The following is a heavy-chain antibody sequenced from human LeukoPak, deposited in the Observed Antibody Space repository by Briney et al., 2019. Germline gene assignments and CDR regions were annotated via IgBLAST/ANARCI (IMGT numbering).Heavy chain of an antibody. D-gene: IGHD3/OR15-3a*01. CDR3: ARGVTAVGRVFDY. Sequence: GGSLRLSCAASGFTVSSSYMNWVRQAPGKGLEWVSVIYSGGSTYYADSVKGRFTISRDNPKHTLYLQMNSLRAEDTAVYYCARGVTAVGRVFDYWGQGTLVTVSS. CDR2: IYSGGST. CDR1: GFTVSSSY. V-gene: IGHV3-53*01. J-gene: IGHJ4*02.